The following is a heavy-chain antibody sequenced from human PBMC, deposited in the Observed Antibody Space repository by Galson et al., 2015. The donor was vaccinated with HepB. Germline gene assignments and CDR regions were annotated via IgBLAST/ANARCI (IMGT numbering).Heavy chain of an antibody. Sequence: LRLSCAASGFTFSSYGMHWVRQAPGKGLEWVAVISYDGSNKYYADSVKGRFTISRDNSKNTLYLQMNSLRAEDTAVYYCAKQSRAEYGMDVWGQGTTVTVSS. J-gene: IGHJ6*02. CDR2: ISYDGSNK. CDR3: AKQSRAEYGMDV. CDR1: GFTFSSYG. V-gene: IGHV3-30*18.